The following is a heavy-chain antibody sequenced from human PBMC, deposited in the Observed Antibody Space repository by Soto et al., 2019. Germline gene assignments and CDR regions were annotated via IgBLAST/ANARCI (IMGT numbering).Heavy chain of an antibody. J-gene: IGHJ6*02. V-gene: IGHV4-34*01. CDR3: ARGNFYYGLDV. CDR2: FSDSGST. CDR1: GGSFSGNY. Sequence: GTLSLTCAVYGGSFSGNYWSWIRQPPGKGLEWIGEFSDSGSTNYNPSLKSRVTISEDMSKSQFSLKLSSVTAADTAVYYCARGNFYYGLDVWGQGTTVTV.